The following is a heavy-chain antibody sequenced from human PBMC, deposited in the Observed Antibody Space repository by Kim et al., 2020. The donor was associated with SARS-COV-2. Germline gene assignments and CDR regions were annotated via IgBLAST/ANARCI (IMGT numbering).Heavy chain of an antibody. J-gene: IGHJ4*02. CDR1: GFTFSSRA. D-gene: IGHD6-19*01. V-gene: IGHV3-23*01. Sequence: GGSLRLSCVASGFTFSSRAMSWVRQTPGKALEWVASINNGGNPYYADSVKGRFTVSRDIAKATLYLQMNSLRAEDTDLYYCAKDHPSSGWPAFDSWGQGTPVTVSS. CDR3: AKDHPSSGWPAFDS. CDR2: INNGGNP.